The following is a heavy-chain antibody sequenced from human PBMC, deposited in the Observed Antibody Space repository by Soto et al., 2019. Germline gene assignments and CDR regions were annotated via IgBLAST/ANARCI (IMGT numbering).Heavy chain of an antibody. V-gene: IGHV4-39*01. Sequence: SETLSLTCTVSGGSISRSSYYWGWIRQPPGKGLEWIGSIHYSGSTNYNPSLKSRVTISVDTSKNQFSLKLSSVTAADTAVYYCARYHSSWYYRWFDPWGQGTLVTVSS. J-gene: IGHJ5*02. CDR2: IHYSGST. CDR3: ARYHSSWYYRWFDP. D-gene: IGHD6-13*01. CDR1: GGSISRSSYY.